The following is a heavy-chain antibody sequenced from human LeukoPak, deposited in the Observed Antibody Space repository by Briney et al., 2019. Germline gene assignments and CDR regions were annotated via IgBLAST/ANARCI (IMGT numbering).Heavy chain of an antibody. J-gene: IGHJ4*02. CDR1: GGSISSYY. D-gene: IGHD3-16*01. CDR2: IYYSGST. Sequence: SETLSLTCTVSGGSISSYYWSWIRQPPGKGLEWIGYIYYSGSTNYNPSLKSRVTISVDTSKNQFSLKLSSVTAADTAVYYCARIMRRKNYYFDYWGQGTPVTVSS. CDR3: ARIMRRKNYYFDY. V-gene: IGHV4-59*01.